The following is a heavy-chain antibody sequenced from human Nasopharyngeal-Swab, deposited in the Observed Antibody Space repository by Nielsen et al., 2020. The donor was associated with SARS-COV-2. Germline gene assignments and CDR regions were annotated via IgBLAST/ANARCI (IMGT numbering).Heavy chain of an antibody. CDR3: AGLQYTSGWHLDD. D-gene: IGHD6-19*01. J-gene: IGHJ4*02. CDR2: IHYSGST. V-gene: IGHV4-59*08. Sequence: SETLSLTCTVSGASMSSYYWSWIRQPPGKGPEWIGYIHYSGSTNYNPTLKSRVTLSVDTSKNQFSLKLDSVTAAETAVYYWAGLQYTSGWHLDDWGQGTLVTVSS. CDR1: GASMSSYY.